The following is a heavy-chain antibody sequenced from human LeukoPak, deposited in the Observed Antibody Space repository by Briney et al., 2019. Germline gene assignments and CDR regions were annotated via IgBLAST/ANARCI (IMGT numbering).Heavy chain of an antibody. D-gene: IGHD5-12*01. CDR3: AKDSGYDGNTFDY. Sequence: GGSLRLSCAASGFTFDDYAMHWVPQAPGKGLEGVSGISWNSGSIGYADSVKGRFTISRDNAKNSLYLQMNSLRAEDTALYYCAKDSGYDGNTFDYWGQGTLVTVSS. CDR2: ISWNSGSI. J-gene: IGHJ4*02. V-gene: IGHV3-9*01. CDR1: GFTFDDYA.